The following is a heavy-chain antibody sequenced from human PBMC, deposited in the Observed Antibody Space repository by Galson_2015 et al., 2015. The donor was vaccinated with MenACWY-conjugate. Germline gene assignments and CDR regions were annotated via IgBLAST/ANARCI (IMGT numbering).Heavy chain of an antibody. J-gene: IGHJ4*02. Sequence: PALVTPTQTLTLTCTFSGFTLSSRGMAVGWIRQPPGKALEWLALIFWDGDVRSSPSLKNRLTITTDTSKNQVVLTMTNMDPVDTATYFCAHRRGYFDTSGFYFNHYFDYWGQGSLVTVSS. CDR3: AHRRGYFDTSGFYFNHYFDY. CDR2: IFWDGDV. V-gene: IGHV2-5*02. D-gene: IGHD3-22*01. CDR1: GFTLSSRGMA.